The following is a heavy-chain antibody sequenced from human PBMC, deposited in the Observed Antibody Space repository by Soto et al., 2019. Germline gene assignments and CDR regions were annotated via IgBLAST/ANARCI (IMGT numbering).Heavy chain of an antibody. CDR2: ISGSGGST. V-gene: IGHV3-23*01. CDR1: GFTFSSYA. J-gene: IGHJ1*01. D-gene: IGHD3-22*01. Sequence: SLRLSCAASGFTFSSYAMSWVRQAPGKGLEWVSAISGSGGSTYYADSVKGRFTISRDNSKNTLYLQMNSLRAEDTAVYYCAKDRTYYYDSSGYSARYFQHWGQGTLVTVSS. CDR3: AKDRTYYYDSSGYSARYFQH.